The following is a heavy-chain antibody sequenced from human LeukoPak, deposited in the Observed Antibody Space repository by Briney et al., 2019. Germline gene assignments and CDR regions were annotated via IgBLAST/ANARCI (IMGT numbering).Heavy chain of an antibody. CDR2: IYHSGST. Sequence: SETLSLTCTVSGGSISDYYWSWIRQPPGKGLEWIGYIYHSGSTYYNPSLKSRVTISVDRSKNQFSLKLSSVTAADTAVYYCARGGRSGSYTYYFDYWGLGSLVTVSS. CDR3: ARGGRSGSYTYYFDY. J-gene: IGHJ4*02. D-gene: IGHD1-26*01. V-gene: IGHV4-59*12. CDR1: GGSISDYY.